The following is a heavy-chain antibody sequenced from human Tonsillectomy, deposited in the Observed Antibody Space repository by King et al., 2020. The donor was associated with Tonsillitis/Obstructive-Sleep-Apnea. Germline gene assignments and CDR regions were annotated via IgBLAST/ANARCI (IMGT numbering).Heavy chain of an antibody. V-gene: IGHV3-48*02. CDR2: ISSSSSTI. J-gene: IGHJ5*02. D-gene: IGHD4-11*01. CDR1: GFTFSSYS. CDR3: ARSLQKYNWFDP. Sequence: VQLVESGGGLVQPGGSLRLSCAASGFTFSSYSMNWVRQAPGKGLEWVSYISSSSSTIYYTDSVKGRFTISRDNAKNSLYLQMNSLRDEDTAVYYCARSLQKYNWFDPWGQETLVTVSS.